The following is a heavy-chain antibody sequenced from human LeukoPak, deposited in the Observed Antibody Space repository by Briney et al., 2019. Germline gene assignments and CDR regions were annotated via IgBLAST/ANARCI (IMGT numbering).Heavy chain of an antibody. CDR2: ITSNDDGGAT. J-gene: IGHJ4*02. V-gene: IGHV3-15*01. CDR3: STYLTI. Sequence: GGSLRLSCAVSXFPFSNALMRWVRQAPGKGLEWVGHITSNDDGGATDYAEAVKGRFTISRDDSKTTLFLQMNSLKIEDTAVYYCSTYLTIRGQGSLVTVSS. CDR1: XFPFSNAL.